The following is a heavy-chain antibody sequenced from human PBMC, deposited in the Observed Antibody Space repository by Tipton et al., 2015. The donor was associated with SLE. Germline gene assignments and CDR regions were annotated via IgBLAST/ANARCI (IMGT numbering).Heavy chain of an antibody. CDR1: GGSFSGYY. V-gene: IGHV4-34*01. CDR3: ARGGGVPAAMGYYMDV. D-gene: IGHD2-2*01. CDR2: INHSGST. Sequence: TLSLTCAVYGGSFSGYYWSWIRQPPGKGLEWIGEINHSGSTNYNPSLKSRVTISVDTSKNQFSLKLSSVTAADTAVYYCARGGGVPAAMGYYMDVWGKGTTVTVSS. J-gene: IGHJ6*03.